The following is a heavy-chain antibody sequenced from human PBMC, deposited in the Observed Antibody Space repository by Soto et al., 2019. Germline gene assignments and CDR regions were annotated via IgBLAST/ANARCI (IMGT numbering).Heavy chain of an antibody. CDR1: GGSISSYY. J-gene: IGHJ4*02. CDR2: IYYSGST. V-gene: IGHV4-59*08. D-gene: IGHD2-15*01. CDR3: ARVVVAANYFDY. Sequence: SETLSLTCTVSGGSISSYYWSWIRQPPGKGLEWIGYIYYSGSTNYNPSLKSRVTISVDTSKNQFSLKLSSVTAADTAVYYCARVVVAANYFDYWGQRTLVTVSS.